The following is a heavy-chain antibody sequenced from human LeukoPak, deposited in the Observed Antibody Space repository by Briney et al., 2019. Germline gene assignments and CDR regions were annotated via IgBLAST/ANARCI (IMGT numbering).Heavy chain of an antibody. Sequence: GGSLRLSCAASEFTFSSYAMHWVRQAPGKGLEWVAVISYDGSNKYYADSVKGRFTISRDNRKNTLYLQMNSLRAEDTAVYYCAREPEITMIIAVIGGPLDYWGQGTLVTVSS. CDR1: EFTFSSYA. CDR2: ISYDGSNK. D-gene: IGHD3-22*01. J-gene: IGHJ4*02. V-gene: IGHV3-30*04. CDR3: AREPEITMIIAVIGGPLDY.